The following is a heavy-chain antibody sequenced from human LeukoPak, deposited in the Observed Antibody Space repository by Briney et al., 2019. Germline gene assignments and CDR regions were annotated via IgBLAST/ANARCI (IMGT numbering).Heavy chain of an antibody. J-gene: IGHJ4*02. CDR1: GFTFSSYA. Sequence: GGSLRLSCAASGFTFSSYAMSWVRQAPGKGLEWVSAISGSGGSTYYADSVRGRFTISRDNSKNTLYLQMNSLRAEDTAVYYCAKASSSWRYYFDYWGQGTLVTVSS. CDR3: AKASSSWRYYFDY. V-gene: IGHV3-23*01. D-gene: IGHD6-13*01. CDR2: ISGSGGST.